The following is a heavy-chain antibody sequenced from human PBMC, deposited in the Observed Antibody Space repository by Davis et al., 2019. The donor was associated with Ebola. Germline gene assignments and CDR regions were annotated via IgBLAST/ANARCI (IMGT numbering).Heavy chain of an antibody. CDR3: ARLRGGSSSWSDY. D-gene: IGHD6-13*01. CDR2: IYPGDSDT. Sequence: GESLNTSRKGSGYSFTSYWIGRVRQMAGKGLEWMGIIYPGDSDTRYSPSFQGQVTISADKSISTAYLQWSSLKASDTAMYYCARLRGGSSSWSDYWGQGTLVTVSS. V-gene: IGHV5-51*01. CDR1: GYSFTSYW. J-gene: IGHJ4*02.